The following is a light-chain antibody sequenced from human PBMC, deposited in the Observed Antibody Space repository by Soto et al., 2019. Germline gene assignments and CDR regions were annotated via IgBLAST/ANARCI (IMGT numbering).Light chain of an antibody. CDR1: QNVSSN. J-gene: IGKJ1*01. Sequence: EIVLTQSPGTLSVSPGERATLSCRASQNVSSNLAWYQQRPGQAPRLLIHGASTRATATPGRFSGSGSGTEFTLTISSQQSEDSAVYYCHQHNGWPQTFGQGTKVEVK. CDR3: HQHNGWPQT. CDR2: GAS. V-gene: IGKV3-15*01.